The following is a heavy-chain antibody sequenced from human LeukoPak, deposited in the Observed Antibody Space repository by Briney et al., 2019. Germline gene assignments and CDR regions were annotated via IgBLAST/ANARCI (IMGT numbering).Heavy chain of an antibody. Sequence: SVKVSCKASGGTFSSYAISWVRQAPGQGLEWMGGIIPIFGTANYAQKFQGRVTITADVSTSTAYMELSSLRSEDTAVYYCAREGDTAINYFDYWGQGTLVTVSS. CDR2: IIPIFGTA. D-gene: IGHD5-18*01. CDR3: AREGDTAINYFDY. V-gene: IGHV1-69*13. CDR1: GGTFSSYA. J-gene: IGHJ4*02.